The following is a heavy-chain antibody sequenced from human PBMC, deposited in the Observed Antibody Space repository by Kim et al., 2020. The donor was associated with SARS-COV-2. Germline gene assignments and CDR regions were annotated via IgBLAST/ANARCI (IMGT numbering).Heavy chain of an antibody. D-gene: IGHD3-10*01. CDR3: SRRMVRGVIANWYFDL. CDR1: GGTFSSYA. Sequence: SVKVSCKASGGTFSSYAISWVRQAPGQGLEWMGGIIPIFGTANYAQKFQGRVTITADESTSTAHMELSSLRSEDTAVYYCSRRMVRGVIANWYFDLWGR. V-gene: IGHV1-69*13. J-gene: IGHJ2*01. CDR2: IIPIFGTA.